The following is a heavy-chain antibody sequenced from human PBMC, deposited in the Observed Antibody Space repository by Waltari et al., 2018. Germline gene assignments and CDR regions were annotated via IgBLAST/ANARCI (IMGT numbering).Heavy chain of an antibody. D-gene: IGHD6-6*01. CDR1: GGSISSRSYS. CDR3: ARLRIEYSSSAPIDC. CDR2: IYYSGCT. V-gene: IGHV4-39*01. J-gene: IGHJ4*02. Sequence: QLQLQESGPGLVKPSETLSLTCTVSGGSISSRSYSWGWLRQPPGNGLEWFGSIYYSGCTYYNPSLKSRVTISVDTSKNQFSLKLRSVTAADTAVYYCARLRIEYSSSAPIDCWGQGTLVTVSS.